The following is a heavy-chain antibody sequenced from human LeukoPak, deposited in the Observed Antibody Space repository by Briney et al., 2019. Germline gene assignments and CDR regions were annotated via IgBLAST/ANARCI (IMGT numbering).Heavy chain of an antibody. CDR3: ARDSGYESGNWFDP. CDR2: MNPNSGNT. CDR1: GYSFTSYD. D-gene: IGHD5-12*01. V-gene: IGHV1-8*02. Sequence: ASVKVSCKASGYSFTSYDINWLRQATGQGLEWMGWMNPNSGNTGYAQKFQGRVTISRNTSISTAYMELSSLRSEDTAVYYCARDSGYESGNWFDPWGQGTLVTVSS. J-gene: IGHJ5*02.